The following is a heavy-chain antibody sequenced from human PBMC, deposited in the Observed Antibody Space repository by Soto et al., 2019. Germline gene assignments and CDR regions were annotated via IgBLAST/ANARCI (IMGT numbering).Heavy chain of an antibody. V-gene: IGHV1-18*01. CDR2: ISGNNGNT. J-gene: IGHJ3*02. D-gene: IGHD2-21*02. CDR1: GYNFNNYG. Sequence: QVQLVQSGPEVKKPGASVTLSCKASGYNFNNYGISWGRQAPGQGLEWMGWISGNNGNTKYGQKFQGRVSLTTDTSTSTGYREIRSLRSDDTADYYCVRRVVTTLDDAFDIWGPGTRVTVSS. CDR3: VRRVVTTLDDAFDI.